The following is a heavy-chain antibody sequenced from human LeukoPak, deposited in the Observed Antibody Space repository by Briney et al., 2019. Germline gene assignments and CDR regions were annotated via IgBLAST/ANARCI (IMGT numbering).Heavy chain of an antibody. CDR3: AREDGGNSFLYYYYYMDV. J-gene: IGHJ6*03. Sequence: GRSLRLSCAASGFTFSSYGMHWVRQAPGKGLEWVAVISYDGSNKYYADSVKGRFTISRDNSKNTLYLQMNSLRAEDTAVYYCAREDGGNSFLYYYYYMDVWGKGTTVTVSS. D-gene: IGHD4-23*01. V-gene: IGHV3-30*03. CDR2: ISYDGSNK. CDR1: GFTFSSYG.